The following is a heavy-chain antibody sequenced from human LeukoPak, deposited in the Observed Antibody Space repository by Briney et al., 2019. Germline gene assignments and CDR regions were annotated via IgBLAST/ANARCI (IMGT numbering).Heavy chain of an antibody. CDR1: GFTFSSYG. CDR2: ISGSGGST. J-gene: IGHJ6*03. D-gene: IGHD6-13*01. CDR3: AKSYSSSWTSYYYYYMDV. V-gene: IGHV3-23*01. Sequence: GGSLRLSCAAFGFTFSSYGMHWVRQAPGKGLEWVSAISGSGGSTYYADSVKGRFTISRDNSKNTLYLQMNSLRAEDTAVYYCAKSYSSSWTSYYYYYMDVWGKGTTVTVSS.